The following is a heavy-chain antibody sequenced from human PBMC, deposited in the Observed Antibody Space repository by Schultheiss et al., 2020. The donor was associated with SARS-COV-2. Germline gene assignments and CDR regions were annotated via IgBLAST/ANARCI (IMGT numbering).Heavy chain of an antibody. Sequence: GGLRLSCAASGFTVSSNYMSWVRQAPGKGLEWVSVIYSGGSTYYADSVKGRFTISRDNSKNTLYLQMNSLRAEDTAVYYCAKDFYYDSSGSLDYWGQGTLVTVSS. CDR3: AKDFYYDSSGSLDY. D-gene: IGHD3-22*01. V-gene: IGHV3-53*01. CDR1: GFTVSSNY. CDR2: IYSGGST. J-gene: IGHJ4*02.